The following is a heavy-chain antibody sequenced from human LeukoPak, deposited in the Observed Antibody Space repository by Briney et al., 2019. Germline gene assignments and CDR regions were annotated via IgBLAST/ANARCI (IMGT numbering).Heavy chain of an antibody. CDR1: GFTFSSYS. Sequence: PGGSLRLSCAASGFTFSSYSMNWVRQAPGKGLEWASSISSSSSYIYYADSVKGRFTISRDNAKNSLYLQMNSLRAEDTAVYYCARGVAASKLQAYDYWGQGTLVTVSS. J-gene: IGHJ4*02. CDR2: ISSSSSYI. CDR3: ARGVAASKLQAYDY. D-gene: IGHD6-19*01. V-gene: IGHV3-21*01.